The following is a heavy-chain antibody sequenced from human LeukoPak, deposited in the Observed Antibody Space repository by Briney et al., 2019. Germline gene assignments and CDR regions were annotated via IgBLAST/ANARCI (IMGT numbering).Heavy chain of an antibody. V-gene: IGHV3-30*18. Sequence: RSGGSLRLSCAASGFTFSSYGMPWVRQAPGKGLEWVAVISYDGSNKYYADSVKGRFTISRDNSKNTLYLQMNSLRAEDTAVYYCAKEGRGGYCSGGSCYSLSVPDYWGQGTLVTVSS. CDR3: AKEGRGGYCSGGSCYSLSVPDY. D-gene: IGHD2-15*01. CDR2: ISYDGSNK. CDR1: GFTFSSYG. J-gene: IGHJ4*02.